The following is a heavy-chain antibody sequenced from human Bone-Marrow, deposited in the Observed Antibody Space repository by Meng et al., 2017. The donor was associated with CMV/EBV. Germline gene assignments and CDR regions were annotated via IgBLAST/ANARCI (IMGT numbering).Heavy chain of an antibody. J-gene: IGHJ5*02. V-gene: IGHV3-30-3*01. CDR1: GFTFSSYA. Sequence: GESLKISCAASGFTFSSYAMHWVRQAPGKGLEWVAVISYDGSNKYYADSVKGRFTISRDNSKNTLYLQMNSLRAEDTAVYYCASSRWFDPWGQGTLVTVSS. CDR3: ASSRWFDP. CDR2: ISYDGSNK.